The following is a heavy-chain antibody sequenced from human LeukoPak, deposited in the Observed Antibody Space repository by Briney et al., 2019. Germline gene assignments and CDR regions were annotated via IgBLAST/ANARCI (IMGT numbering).Heavy chain of an antibody. CDR1: GFTFSNYA. D-gene: IGHD2/OR15-2a*01. CDR3: ATSGLSRFGF. J-gene: IGHJ4*02. Sequence: GRSLRLSCAASGFTFSNYAMSWVRQAPGKGLEWVSAFSGSGGSTYYADSVKGRFTISRDNSKNTLYLQMNSLRAGDTAVYYCATSGLSRFGFWGQGTLVTVSS. CDR2: FSGSGGST. V-gene: IGHV3-23*01.